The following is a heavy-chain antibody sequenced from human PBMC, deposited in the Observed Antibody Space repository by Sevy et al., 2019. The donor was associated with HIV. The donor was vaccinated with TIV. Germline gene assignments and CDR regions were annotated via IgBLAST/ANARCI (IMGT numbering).Heavy chain of an antibody. D-gene: IGHD2-8*01. J-gene: IGHJ6*02. CDR3: STDPIILLLVTDGMDV. Sequence: GGSLRLSCAASGFTFTYAWMSWVRQAPGKGLEWVGRIKSRADGGTIDYAAPVKGRFTISRDDSKNTLYLQMNSLKTEDTAVYYCSTDPIILLLVTDGMDVWGQGTTVTASS. V-gene: IGHV3-15*01. CDR2: IKSRADGGTI. CDR1: GFTFTYAW.